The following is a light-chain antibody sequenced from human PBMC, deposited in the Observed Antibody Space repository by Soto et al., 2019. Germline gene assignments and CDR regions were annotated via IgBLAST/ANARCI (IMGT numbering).Light chain of an antibody. CDR3: QQYGSSSWP. CDR1: QSISSSY. Sequence: EIVLTQSPGTLSLSPGERATLSCRASQSISSSYLAWYQQKPGQAPRALIYGASSRATGIPDRFSGSGSGTDFTLTISRLEPEDFAVYYCQQYGSSSWPFGKGTKVGIK. J-gene: IGKJ1*01. CDR2: GAS. V-gene: IGKV3-20*01.